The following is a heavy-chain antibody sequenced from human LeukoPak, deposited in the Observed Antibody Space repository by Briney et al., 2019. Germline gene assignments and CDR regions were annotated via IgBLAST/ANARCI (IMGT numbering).Heavy chain of an antibody. Sequence: PGGSLRLSCAASGFTFSSYGMSWVRQAPGKGLEWVSGISGSGGRTYYADSVKGRFTISRDNSKNTLYLQMTSLRVEDTAVYYCAKDRGIISDYWGQGTLVTVSS. J-gene: IGHJ4*02. CDR1: GFTFSSYG. V-gene: IGHV3-23*01. D-gene: IGHD3-10*01. CDR2: ISGSGGRT. CDR3: AKDRGIISDY.